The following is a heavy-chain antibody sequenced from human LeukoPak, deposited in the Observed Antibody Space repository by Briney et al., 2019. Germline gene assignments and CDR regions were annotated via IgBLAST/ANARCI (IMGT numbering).Heavy chain of an antibody. CDR3: ASLLGYCSGGSCSPYYFDY. CDR1: GYTFTGYY. Sequence: GASVKVSCKASGYTFTGYYMHWVRQAPGQGLEWMGWINPNSGGTNYAQKFQGRVTMTRDTSISTAYMKLSRLRSDDTAVYYCASLLGYCSGGSCSPYYFDYWGQGTLVTVSS. D-gene: IGHD2-15*01. J-gene: IGHJ4*02. V-gene: IGHV1-2*02. CDR2: INPNSGGT.